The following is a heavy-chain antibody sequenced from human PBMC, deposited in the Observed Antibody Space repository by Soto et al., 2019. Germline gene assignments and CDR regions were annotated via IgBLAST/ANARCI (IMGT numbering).Heavy chain of an antibody. Sequence: QVQLVESGGGVVQPGRSLRLSCAAYGFTFSSYIMHWVRQDQGKGLEWVAMILHDGNNKYYADSVKGRFTISRDNSRNKLYLQMNSLKTEDTAIYYCARDDEDGSYCYLGYWCKGTLVTVSS. CDR3: ARDDEDGSYCYLGY. CDR1: GFTFSSYI. D-gene: IGHD3-16*02. J-gene: IGHJ4*02. V-gene: IGHV3-30-3*01. CDR2: ILHDGNNK.